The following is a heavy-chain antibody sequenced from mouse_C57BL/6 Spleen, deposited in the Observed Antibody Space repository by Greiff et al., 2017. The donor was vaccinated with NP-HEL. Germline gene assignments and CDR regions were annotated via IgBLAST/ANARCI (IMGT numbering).Heavy chain of an antibody. D-gene: IGHD1-1*01. CDR2: IDPETGGT. Sequence: QVQLQQSGAELVRPGASVTLSCKASGYTFTDYEMHWVKQTPVHGLEWIGAIDPETGGTAYNQKFKGKAILTADKSSSTAYMELRSLTSEDSAVYYCTRWEGDGNCFDYWGQGTTLTVSS. J-gene: IGHJ2*01. CDR1: GYTFTDYE. V-gene: IGHV1-15*01. CDR3: TRWEGDGNCFDY.